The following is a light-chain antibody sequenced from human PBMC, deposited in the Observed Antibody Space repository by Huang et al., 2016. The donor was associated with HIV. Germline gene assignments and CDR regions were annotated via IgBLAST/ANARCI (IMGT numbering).Light chain of an antibody. V-gene: IGKV3-15*01. CDR1: QSVSFN. CDR3: QQYNNWPRT. Sequence: EIAMSQSPATLSVSPGERATLSCRASQSVSFNFAWYQQKPGQAPSLLLYDTSTRATGGPARFSCSGSETGFTLTISSLQSEDFAVYYCQQYNNWPRTFGQGTKVEIK. J-gene: IGKJ1*01. CDR2: DTS.